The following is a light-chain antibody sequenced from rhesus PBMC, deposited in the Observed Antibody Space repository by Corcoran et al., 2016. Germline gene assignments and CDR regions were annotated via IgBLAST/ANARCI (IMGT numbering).Light chain of an antibody. CDR2: KAS. J-gene: IGKJ3*01. CDR3: QQYSSSPFT. CDR1: QSISSW. V-gene: IGKV1-22*01. Sequence: DIQMSQSPSSLSASVGDTVTITCRASQSISSWLAWYQQKPCKAPKLLIYKASSLQSGVPSRFSGSGSGTDFTLTISSLQSEDFATYYCQQYSSSPFTFGPGTKLDIK.